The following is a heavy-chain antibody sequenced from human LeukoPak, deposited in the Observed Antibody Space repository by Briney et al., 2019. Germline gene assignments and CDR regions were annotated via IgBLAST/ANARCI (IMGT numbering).Heavy chain of an antibody. Sequence: GGSLRLSCEASGITFSSYGIHWVRRAPGKGLERVTFIRYDGADKYYADSVKGRFSIARDNSKNTVFLQMNSLRPEDTAIYYCVGALRVRHYNPHFDYWGQGTLVTVSS. CDR3: VGALRVRHYNPHFDY. CDR2: IRYDGADK. CDR1: GITFSSYG. V-gene: IGHV3-30*02. D-gene: IGHD3-10*01. J-gene: IGHJ4*02.